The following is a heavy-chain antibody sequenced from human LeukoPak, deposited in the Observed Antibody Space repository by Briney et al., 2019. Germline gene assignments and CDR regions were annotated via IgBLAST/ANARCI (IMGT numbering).Heavy chain of an antibody. CDR3: ARGGSYLSAFDI. V-gene: IGHV3-53*01. CDR2: IYSGGST. Sequence: GGSLRLSCAASGFSFSTYEFHWVRHAPGKGLEWVSIIYSGGSTFYADSVKGRFTISRDNSKNTLYLQMNSLRAEDTAVYYCARGGSYLSAFDIWGQGTMVTVSS. J-gene: IGHJ3*02. CDR1: GFSFSTYE. D-gene: IGHD1-26*01.